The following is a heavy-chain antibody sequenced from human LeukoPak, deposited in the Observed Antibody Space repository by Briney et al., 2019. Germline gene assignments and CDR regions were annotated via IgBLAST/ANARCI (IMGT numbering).Heavy chain of an antibody. CDR3: AREVTIFGVVLNYFDY. CDR2: ISAYNGNT. V-gene: IGHV1-18*04. J-gene: IGHJ4*02. D-gene: IGHD3-3*01. CDR1: KHTFTGYY. Sequence: ASVKVSCKASKHTFTGYYMHWVRQAPGQGLEWMGWISAYNGNTNYAQKLQGRVTMTTDTSTSTAYMELSRLRSDDTAVYYCAREVTIFGVVLNYFDYWGQGTLVTVSS.